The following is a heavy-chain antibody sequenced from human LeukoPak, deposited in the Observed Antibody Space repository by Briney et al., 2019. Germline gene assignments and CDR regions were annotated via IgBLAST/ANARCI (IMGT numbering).Heavy chain of an antibody. V-gene: IGHV1-69*05. CDR1: GGTFSSYA. D-gene: IGHD2-15*01. Sequence: ASVKVSCKASGGTFSSYAISWVRQAPGQGLEWMGRIIPIFGTANYAQKFQGRVTITTDESTSTAYMELSSLRSEDTAVYYCARDGRLGYYYYYMDVWGKGTTVTVSS. CDR3: ARDGRLGYYYYYMDV. CDR2: IIPIFGTA. J-gene: IGHJ6*03.